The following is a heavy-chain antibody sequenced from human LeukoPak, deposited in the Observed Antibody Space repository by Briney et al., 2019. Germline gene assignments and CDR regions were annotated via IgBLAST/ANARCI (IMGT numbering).Heavy chain of an antibody. Sequence: GGSLSLSCAASGFSFDDYAMHWVRQAPGKGLEWVSGISWNNGPIGYADSVKGRFTISRDNVKHSLYLQMNSLRAEDTALYYCARGSSGSYPLDAFDIWGQGTMVTVSS. CDR1: GFSFDDYA. CDR2: ISWNNGPI. D-gene: IGHD1-26*01. J-gene: IGHJ3*02. CDR3: ARGSSGSYPLDAFDI. V-gene: IGHV3-9*01.